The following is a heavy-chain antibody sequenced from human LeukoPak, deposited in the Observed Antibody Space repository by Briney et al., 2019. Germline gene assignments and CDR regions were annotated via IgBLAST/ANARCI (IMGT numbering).Heavy chain of an antibody. CDR1: GFTFSDYW. D-gene: IGHD6-13*01. CDR3: ARESSSWYAPFVN. J-gene: IGHJ4*02. Sequence: GGSLRLSCAASGFTFSDYWMTWFRHSPGKGLEWVAIIKQDGSEKYYLDSVKGRFTISRDNAKNSLSLEMNSLRAEDAAVYYCARESSSWYAPFVNWGQGTLVTVSS. V-gene: IGHV3-7*01. CDR2: IKQDGSEK.